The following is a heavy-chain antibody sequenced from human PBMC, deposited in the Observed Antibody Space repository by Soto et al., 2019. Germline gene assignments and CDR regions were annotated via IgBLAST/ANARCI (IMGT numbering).Heavy chain of an antibody. J-gene: IGHJ4*02. V-gene: IGHV1-18*01. CDR3: AKFFVETGGSSGWPWSFHF. CDR2: ISAYNGNT. Sequence: ASVKVSCKASGYTFTSYGISWVRQAPGQGLEWMGWISAYNGNTNYAQKLQGRVTMTTDTSTSTAYMQMNSLRAEDTAIYYCAKFFVETGGSSGWPWSFHFWGQGTLVTVSS. CDR1: GYTFTSYG. D-gene: IGHD6-25*01.